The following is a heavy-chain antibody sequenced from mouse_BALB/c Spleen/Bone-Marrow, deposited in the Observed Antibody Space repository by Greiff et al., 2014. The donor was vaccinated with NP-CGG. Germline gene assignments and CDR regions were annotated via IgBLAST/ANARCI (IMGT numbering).Heavy chain of an antibody. D-gene: IGHD2-1*01. V-gene: IGHV1-66*01. CDR1: GYSFTSYY. J-gene: IGHJ4*01. CDR3: ARHGNLRNYYAMDY. Sequence: QVQLQQSGPELVKPGASVKISCKASGYSFTSYYIHWVKQRPGQGLEWIGWIFPGGGNTKYNEKFKGKATLTADTSSSTAYMQLSSLTSEDSAVYFCARHGNLRNYYAMDYWGQGTSVTVSS. CDR2: IFPGGGNT.